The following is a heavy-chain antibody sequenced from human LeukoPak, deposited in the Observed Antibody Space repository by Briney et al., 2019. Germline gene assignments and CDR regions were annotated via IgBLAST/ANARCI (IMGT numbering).Heavy chain of an antibody. CDR3: ARGKRDQWLEGHFDY. CDR1: GYTFTSYD. D-gene: IGHD6-19*01. V-gene: IGHV1-8*01. J-gene: IGHJ4*02. CDR2: MNPNSGNT. Sequence: ASVKVSCKASGYTFTSYDINWVRQAPGQGLEWMGWMNPNSGNTGYAQKFQGRVTMTRNTSISTAYMELSSLRSEDTAVYYCARGKRDQWLEGHFDYWGQGTLVTVSS.